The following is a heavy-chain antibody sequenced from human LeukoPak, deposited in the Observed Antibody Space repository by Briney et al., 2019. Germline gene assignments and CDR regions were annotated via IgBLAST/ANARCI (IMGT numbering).Heavy chain of an antibody. CDR2: ISAYNGNT. Sequence: ASVKVSCTASTYSLITYGISWGRQAPGQGLEWMGWISAYNGNTNYAQKFQGRVTMTTDTSTNTVYMELRSLRSDDTAVYYCARENRYCSGGSCYSVASDDAFDIWGQGTMVTVSS. V-gene: IGHV1-18*01. D-gene: IGHD2-15*01. J-gene: IGHJ3*02. CDR3: ARENRYCSGGSCYSVASDDAFDI. CDR1: TYSLITYG.